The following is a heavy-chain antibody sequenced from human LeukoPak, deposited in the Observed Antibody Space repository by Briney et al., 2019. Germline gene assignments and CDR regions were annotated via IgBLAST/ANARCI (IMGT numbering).Heavy chain of an antibody. J-gene: IGHJ3*02. CDR2: IIPIFGTA. V-gene: IGHV1-69*05. CDR3: AREDPQCGFYI. CDR1: GGTFSNYA. D-gene: IGHD2-21*01. Sequence: SVKVSFMATGGTFSNYAMRGLRQAPGQGLEWMGGIIPIFGTANYAQKFQGRVTITTDESTSTAYMELSSLRSEDTAVYYCAREDPQCGFYIWGQGTMVTVSS.